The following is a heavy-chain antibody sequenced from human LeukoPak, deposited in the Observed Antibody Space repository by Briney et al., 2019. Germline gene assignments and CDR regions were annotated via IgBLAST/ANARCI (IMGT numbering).Heavy chain of an antibody. V-gene: IGHV3-23*01. Sequence: GSLRLSCAASGFIFNSHAMTWVRQGPGRGLEWVSSITDTGDRTYYANSVKGRFTVSRDNSQKRVYLQMNSLRVEDTAVYYCAKFTYLSGGGSGVYWGQGTLVTVSS. CDR1: GFIFNSHA. CDR2: ITDTGDRT. D-gene: IGHD2/OR15-2a*01. CDR3: AKFTYLSGGGSGVY. J-gene: IGHJ4*02.